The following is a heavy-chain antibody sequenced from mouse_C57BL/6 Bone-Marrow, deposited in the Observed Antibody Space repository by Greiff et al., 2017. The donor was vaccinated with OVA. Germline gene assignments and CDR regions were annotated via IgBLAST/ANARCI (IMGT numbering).Heavy chain of an antibody. J-gene: IGHJ1*03. CDR1: GYKFTGYW. CDR3: ARRGTVVAPHWYFDV. V-gene: IGHV1-9*01. D-gene: IGHD1-1*01. Sequence: VKLMESGAELMKPGASVKLSCKATGYKFTGYWIEWVKQRPGHGLEWIGEILPGSGSTNYNEKFKGKATFTADTSSNTAYLQLSSLTTEDSAIYDCARRGTVVAPHWYFDVWGTGTTVTVSS. CDR2: ILPGSGST.